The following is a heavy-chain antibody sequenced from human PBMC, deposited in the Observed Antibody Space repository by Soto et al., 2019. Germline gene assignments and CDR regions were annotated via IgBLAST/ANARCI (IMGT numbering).Heavy chain of an antibody. D-gene: IGHD6-6*01. Sequence: QVQLVQSGAEVKKPGSSAKVSCKASGGTFSSYAISWVRQAPGQGLEWMGGIIPIFGTANYAQKFQGRVTITADESTSTAYMELSSLRSEDTAVYYCATITRGYSSSPYWYFDLWGRGTLVTVSS. CDR3: ATITRGYSSSPYWYFDL. J-gene: IGHJ2*01. V-gene: IGHV1-69*01. CDR2: IIPIFGTA. CDR1: GGTFSSYA.